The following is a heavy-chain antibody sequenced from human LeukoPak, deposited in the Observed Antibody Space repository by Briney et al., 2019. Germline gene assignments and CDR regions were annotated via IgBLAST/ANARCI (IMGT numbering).Heavy chain of an antibody. D-gene: IGHD3-10*01. CDR3: ARDANGSGRNYYGMDV. CDR1: GFTVSSNY. J-gene: IGHJ6*02. V-gene: IGHV3-53*01. Sequence: GGSLRLSCAASGFTVSSNYMSWVRQAPGKGLEWVSVIYSGGSTYYADSVKGRFTISRDNSKNTLYLQMNSLRAEDTAVYYCARDANGSGRNYYGMDVWGQGTTVTVSS. CDR2: IYSGGST.